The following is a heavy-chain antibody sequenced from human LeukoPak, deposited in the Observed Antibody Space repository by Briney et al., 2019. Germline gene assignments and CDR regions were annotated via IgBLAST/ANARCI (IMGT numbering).Heavy chain of an antibody. V-gene: IGHV3-30*03. J-gene: IGHJ5*02. CDR1: GFTFSSYG. D-gene: IGHD4-17*01. Sequence: PGGSLRLSCAASGFTFSSYGMHWVRQAPGKGLEWVAVISYDGSNKYYADSVKGRFTISRDNAKNTLYLQMNSLRAEDTAVYYCARDPGRTTAYNWFDPWGQGTLVTVSS. CDR3: ARDPGRTTAYNWFDP. CDR2: ISYDGSNK.